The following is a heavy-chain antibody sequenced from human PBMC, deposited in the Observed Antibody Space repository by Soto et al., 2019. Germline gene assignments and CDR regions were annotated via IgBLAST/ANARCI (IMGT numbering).Heavy chain of an antibody. V-gene: IGHV3-30*19. J-gene: IGHJ1*01. CDR2: TSYDGSDK. CDR1: GFTFRSYV. D-gene: IGHD3-16*01. Sequence: QVQLVESGGGVVQPGTSLRVSCVGSGFTFRSYVIHWVRQAPGKGLEWVALTSYDGSDKYYDDSVRGRFTISRDNSRKTVDLQMDSLRLDDTALYYCARWGTTGGLDVWGQGNLVSVSS. CDR3: ARWGTTGGLDV.